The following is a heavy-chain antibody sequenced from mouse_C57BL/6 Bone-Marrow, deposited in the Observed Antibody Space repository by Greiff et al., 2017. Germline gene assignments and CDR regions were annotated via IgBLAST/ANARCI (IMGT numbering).Heavy chain of an antibody. J-gene: IGHJ3*01. V-gene: IGHV1-53*01. Sequence: VQLQQPGTELVKPGASVKLSCKASGYTFTSYWMHWVKQRPGQGLEWIGNINPSNGGSYYNEKFKRKATLTVDKFSSKAYMQLRSLTSEDSAVYYCAISLYDYAAWIAYWGQGTLVTVSA. CDR1: GYTFTSYW. CDR3: AISLYDYAAWIAY. CDR2: INPSNGGS. D-gene: IGHD2-4*01.